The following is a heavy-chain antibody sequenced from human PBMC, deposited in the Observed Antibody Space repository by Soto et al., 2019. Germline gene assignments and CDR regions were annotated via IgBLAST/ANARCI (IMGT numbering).Heavy chain of an antibody. CDR2: INHDGSKT. D-gene: IGHD3-9*01. V-gene: IGHV3-74*01. CDR1: QLSFSSYW. CDR3: AKDRDYDILTGYGGIGYVMDV. J-gene: IGHJ6*02. Sequence: GGSLRLSCAASQLSFSSYWMHWVRQVPGKGPALVSRINHDGSKTEYADSVKGLFTISRDNTKNTLYLQMNSLRAEYTAVYHCAKDRDYDILTGYGGIGYVMDVWGQVTTVTVSS.